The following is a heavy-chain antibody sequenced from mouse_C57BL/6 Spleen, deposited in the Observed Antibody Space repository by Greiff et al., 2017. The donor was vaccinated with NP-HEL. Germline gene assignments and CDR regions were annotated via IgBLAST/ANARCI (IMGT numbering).Heavy chain of an antibody. CDR1: GFNIKNTY. J-gene: IGHJ2*01. V-gene: IGHV14-3*01. D-gene: IGHD1-1*01. CDR2: IDPANGNT. Sequence: EVKLVESVAELVRPGASVKLSCTASGFNIKNTYMHWVKQRPEQGLEWIGRIDPANGNTKYAPKFPGKATITADTSSNTAYLQLSSLTSEDTAIYYWARRYYGSSFYFDYWGQGTTLTVSS. CDR3: ARRYYGSSFYFDY.